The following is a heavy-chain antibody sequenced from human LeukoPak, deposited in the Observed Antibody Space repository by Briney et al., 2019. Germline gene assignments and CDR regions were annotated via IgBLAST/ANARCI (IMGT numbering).Heavy chain of an antibody. CDR2: ISAYNGNT. J-gene: IGHJ4*02. Sequence: AASVKVSCKASGYTFTSYGISWVRQAPGQGLEWMGWISAYNGNTNYAQKLQGRVTMTTDTSTSTAYMELRSLRSDDTAVYYCARDGEEDGGTLPFDYWGQGTLVTVSS. CDR1: GYTFTSYG. D-gene: IGHD4-23*01. CDR3: ARDGEEDGGTLPFDY. V-gene: IGHV1-18*01.